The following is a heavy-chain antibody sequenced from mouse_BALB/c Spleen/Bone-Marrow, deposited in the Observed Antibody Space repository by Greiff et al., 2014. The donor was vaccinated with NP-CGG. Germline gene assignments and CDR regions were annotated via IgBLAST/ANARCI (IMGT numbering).Heavy chain of an antibody. CDR1: GSTFSSYG. CDR3: ARHQRYYAMDY. CDR2: ISSGGSNT. Sequence: EVKLMESGGDLVKPGGSLKLSCAASGSTFSSYGMSWGRQTPDKRLEWVATISSGGSNTYYPDSVKGRFTISRDNAKNTLYLQMSSLKSEDTAMYYCARHQRYYAMDYWGQGTSVTVSS. J-gene: IGHJ4*01. V-gene: IGHV5-6*01.